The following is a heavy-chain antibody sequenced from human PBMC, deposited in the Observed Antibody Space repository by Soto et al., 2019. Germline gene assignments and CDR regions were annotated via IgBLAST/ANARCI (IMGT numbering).Heavy chain of an antibody. J-gene: IGHJ6*02. CDR2: ISAAGDP. V-gene: IGHV3-13*05. Sequence: EVQLVESGGGLVQPGGSLRLSCEASGFTFRNYDMHWVRQGTGKGLEWVSGISAAGDPECADSVEGRFTISRENAQNSFSLQMTSLRVGDTAVYYGARTDRDFYGLDVWGQGTTVIVSS. CDR1: GFTFRNYD. CDR3: ARTDRDFYGLDV.